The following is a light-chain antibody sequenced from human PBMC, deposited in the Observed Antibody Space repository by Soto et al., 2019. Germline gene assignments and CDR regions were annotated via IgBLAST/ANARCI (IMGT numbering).Light chain of an antibody. Sequence: EVVMTQSPATVSASPGERATLSCRASQSVANNVAWYQQKPGQAPRLLIYGASTRATGIPARFSGSGYGREFILTISSLEAEDAAVYYCQQHNNWPPWTFGQGTKVEIK. CDR3: QQHNNWPPWT. V-gene: IGKV3-15*01. J-gene: IGKJ1*01. CDR1: QSVANN. CDR2: GAS.